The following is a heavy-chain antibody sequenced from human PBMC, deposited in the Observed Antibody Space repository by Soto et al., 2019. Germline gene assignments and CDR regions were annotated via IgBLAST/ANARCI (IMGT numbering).Heavy chain of an antibody. D-gene: IGHD3-9*01. Sequence: QMQLVQSGPEVKKPGTSVKVSCKASGFTFTSSAVQWVRQARGQRLEWIGWIVVGSGNTNYAQKFQERVTITRDMSTSTAYMELSSLRSEDTAVYYCAAHPILRYFDWLFLFDYWGQGTLVTVSS. CDR3: AAHPILRYFDWLFLFDY. CDR1: GFTFTSSA. CDR2: IVVGSGNT. J-gene: IGHJ4*02. V-gene: IGHV1-58*01.